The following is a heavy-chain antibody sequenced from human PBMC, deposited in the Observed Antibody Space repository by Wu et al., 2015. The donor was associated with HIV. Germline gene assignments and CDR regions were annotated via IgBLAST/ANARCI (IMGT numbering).Heavy chain of an antibody. CDR1: GYIFITYY. D-gene: IGHD2-15*01. Sequence: QVQLVQSGAEVKKPGASVKVSCKASGYIFITYYIHWVRQAPGQGLEWMGMINPSGGSTNFAQKFQGRVTMTRDASTSTVYMELNSLRFEDTALYFCARVSSGRNWYYHFDHWGQGTLVTVSS. CDR3: ARVSSGRNWYYHFDH. V-gene: IGHV1-46*01. CDR2: INPSGGST. J-gene: IGHJ4*02.